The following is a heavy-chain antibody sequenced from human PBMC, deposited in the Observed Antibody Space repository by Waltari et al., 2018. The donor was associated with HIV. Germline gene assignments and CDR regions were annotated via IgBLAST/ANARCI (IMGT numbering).Heavy chain of an antibody. D-gene: IGHD3-16*02. CDR2: ISSSSSII. V-gene: IGHV3-48*01. CDR1: GFTFSSYS. Sequence: EVQLMESGGALVQPGGSLRLSCAASGFTFSSYSMNWVRQAPGKGLEWVSYISSSSSIIYYADSVKGRFSISRDNAKNSLYLQMNNLRAEDTAVYYCARKDSTFGGLIDLFDYWGQGTLVTVSS. CDR3: ARKDSTFGGLIDLFDY. J-gene: IGHJ4*02.